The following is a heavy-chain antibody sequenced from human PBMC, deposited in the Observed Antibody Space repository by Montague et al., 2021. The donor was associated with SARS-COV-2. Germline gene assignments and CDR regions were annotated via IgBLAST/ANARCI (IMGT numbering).Heavy chain of an antibody. D-gene: IGHD3-3*01. J-gene: IGHJ4*02. Sequence: TLSLTCTVSGGSISSGSYYWSWIRQPAGKGLEWIGRIYTSGSTNYNPSLKSRVTISVDTSKNQFSLKLSSVTAADTAVYYCARGLLGGITILGVVTGEYYFDYWGQGTLVTVSS. V-gene: IGHV4-61*02. CDR2: IYTSGST. CDR3: ARGLLGGITILGVVTGEYYFDY. CDR1: GGSISSGSYY.